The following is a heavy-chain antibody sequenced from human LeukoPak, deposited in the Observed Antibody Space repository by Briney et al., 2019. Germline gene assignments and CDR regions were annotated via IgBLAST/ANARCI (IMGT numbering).Heavy chain of an antibody. D-gene: IGHD3-3*01. V-gene: IGHV4-4*07. CDR3: ARGPIVTGVVDY. Sequence: SETLSLTCTVSGGSISSYYWSWLRQPAGKGLEWIGRIYTSGSTNYNPSLKSRVTMSVDTSKNQFSLKLSSVTAADTAVYYCARGPIVTGVVDYWGQGTLVTVSS. J-gene: IGHJ4*02. CDR1: GGSISSYY. CDR2: IYTSGST.